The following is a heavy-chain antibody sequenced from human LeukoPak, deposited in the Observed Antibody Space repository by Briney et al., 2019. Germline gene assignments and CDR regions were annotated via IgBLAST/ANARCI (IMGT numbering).Heavy chain of an antibody. Sequence: NPGGSLRLSCAASGFTFSNYWMHWVRQAPGKGLEWVSSISSSSSYIYYADSVKGRFTISRDNAKNSLYLQMNSLRAEDTAVYYCARVGPHYYYYYYMDVWGKGTTVTVSS. CDR1: GFTFSNYW. CDR3: ARVGPHYYYYYYMDV. V-gene: IGHV3-21*01. CDR2: ISSSSSYI. J-gene: IGHJ6*03.